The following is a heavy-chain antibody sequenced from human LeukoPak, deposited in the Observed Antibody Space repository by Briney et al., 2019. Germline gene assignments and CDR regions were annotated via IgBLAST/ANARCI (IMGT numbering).Heavy chain of an antibody. Sequence: SQTLSLTCTVSGGSISSGSYYWSWIRQPAGKGLEWIGRIYTSGSTNYNPSLKSRVTISVDTSKNQFSLKLSSVTAADTAVYYCARQADCSGGSCYSLDYWDQGTLVTVSS. J-gene: IGHJ4*02. D-gene: IGHD2-15*01. V-gene: IGHV4-61*02. CDR1: GGSISSGSYY. CDR2: IYTSGST. CDR3: ARQADCSGGSCYSLDY.